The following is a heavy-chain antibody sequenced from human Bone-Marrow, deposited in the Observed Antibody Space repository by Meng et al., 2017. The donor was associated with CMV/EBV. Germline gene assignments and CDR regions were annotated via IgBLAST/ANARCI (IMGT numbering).Heavy chain of an antibody. CDR1: GFTFSSYW. V-gene: IGHV3-7*01. Sequence: GGSLRLSCAASGFTFSSYWMSWVRQAPGKGLEWAANIKQDGSEKYYVDSVKGRFTISRDNAKNSLYLQMNSLRAEDTAVYYCARVATDYDFWTRGDYYGKDVWGQRITVTVSS. D-gene: IGHD3-3*01. CDR2: IKQDGSEK. J-gene: IGHJ6*02. CDR3: ARVATDYDFWTRGDYYGKDV.